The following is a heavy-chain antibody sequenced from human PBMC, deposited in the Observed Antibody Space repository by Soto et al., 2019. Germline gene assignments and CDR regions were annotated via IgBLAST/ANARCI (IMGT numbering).Heavy chain of an antibody. CDR1: GFSLPTDRVG. CDR3: AHAFGGRSLY. D-gene: IGHD1-26*01. V-gene: IGHV2-5*02. J-gene: IGHJ4*02. CDR2: IYWDDSK. Sequence: QITLKESGPTLVKPTQTLTLTCTFSGFSLPTDRVGEGSIRQPPGKALESLAAIYWDDSKTYRPSVKSRLTITKDPSKNQVALTMTDMDPVDTATYYCAHAFGGRSLYWGQGTLVTVSS.